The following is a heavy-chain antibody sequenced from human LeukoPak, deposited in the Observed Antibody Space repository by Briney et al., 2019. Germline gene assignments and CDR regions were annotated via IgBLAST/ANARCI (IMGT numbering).Heavy chain of an antibody. Sequence: SVKVSCKASGGTFSSYAISWVRQAPGQGLEWMGRIIPILGIANYAQKFQGRVTITADKSTSTAYMELSSLRSEDTAVYYCARDLQPYYYGSGNSYAFDTWGQGTMVTVSS. J-gene: IGHJ3*02. CDR1: GGTFSSYA. V-gene: IGHV1-69*04. CDR2: IIPILGIA. CDR3: ARDLQPYYYGSGNSYAFDT. D-gene: IGHD3-10*01.